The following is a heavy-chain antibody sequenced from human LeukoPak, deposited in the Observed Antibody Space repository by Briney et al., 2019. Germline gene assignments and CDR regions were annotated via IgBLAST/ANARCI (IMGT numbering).Heavy chain of an antibody. D-gene: IGHD6-6*01. CDR1: GYTFIAYY. J-gene: IGHJ4*02. V-gene: IGHV1-2*02. CDR3: ARDAVRLSSVAAHFDS. CDR2: INPNSGDT. Sequence: ASVKVSCKSSGYTFIAYYMHWVRQAPGQGLEWMGWINPNSGDTNYGQKFQGRVTMTRDTSIRTAYMELSGLRFDDTAVYSCARDAVRLSSVAAHFDSWGQGTLVTVSS.